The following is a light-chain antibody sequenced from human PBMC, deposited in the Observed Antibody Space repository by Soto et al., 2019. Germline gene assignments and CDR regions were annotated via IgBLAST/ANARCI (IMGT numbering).Light chain of an antibody. V-gene: IGKV1-5*01. Sequence: DIQMTQSPSTLSASVGDRVTITCRASQSISSWLAWYQQKPGKAPKLLIYDASSLESGVPSRFSGSGSGTEFTLTISSLPPDDFATYSCQQYNSYPRTFGQGTKVEIK. CDR3: QQYNSYPRT. CDR1: QSISSW. CDR2: DAS. J-gene: IGKJ1*01.